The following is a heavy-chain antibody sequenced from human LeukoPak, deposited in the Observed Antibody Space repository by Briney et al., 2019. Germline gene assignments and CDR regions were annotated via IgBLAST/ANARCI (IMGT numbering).Heavy chain of an antibody. D-gene: IGHD5-12*01. CDR1: GFTFSSYS. CDR2: ISSSSSYT. Sequence: GGSLRLSCAASGFTFSSYSMNWVRQAPGKGLEWVSSISSSSSYTYYADSVKGRFTISRDNAKNSLYLQMNSLRAEDTAVYYCARDWGYSGYDLNYYYYGMDVWGQGTTVTVSS. V-gene: IGHV3-21*01. J-gene: IGHJ6*02. CDR3: ARDWGYSGYDLNYYYYGMDV.